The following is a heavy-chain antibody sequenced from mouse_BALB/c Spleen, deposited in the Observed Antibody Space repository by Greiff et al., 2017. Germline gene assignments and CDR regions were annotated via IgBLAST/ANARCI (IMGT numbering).Heavy chain of an antibody. J-gene: IGHJ4*01. CDR2: ISSGGSYT. D-gene: IGHD2-10*01. V-gene: IGHV5-6*02. Sequence: DVKLMESGGDLVKPGGSLKLSCAASGFTFSSYGMSWVRQTPDKRLEWVATISSGGSYTYYPDSVKGRFTISRDNAKNTLYLQMSSLKSEDTAMYYCASAYYGNPFYAMDYWGQGTSVTVSS. CDR1: GFTFSSYG. CDR3: ASAYYGNPFYAMDY.